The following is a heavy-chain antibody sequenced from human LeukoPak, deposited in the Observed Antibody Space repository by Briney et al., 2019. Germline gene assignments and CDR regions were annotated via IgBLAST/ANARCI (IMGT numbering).Heavy chain of an antibody. D-gene: IGHD6-13*01. Sequence: SETLSLTCAVHGGSFSFYYWSWIRQPPGRGLEWIGEINHRGSTNYNPALKNRVTIPVDKSKNQFSLKLSSVTAEDTAVYYCARADGRVAAAALYYFDYWGQGNLVTVSS. CDR2: INHRGST. V-gene: IGHV4-34*01. J-gene: IGHJ4*02. CDR3: ARADGRVAAAALYYFDY. CDR1: GGSFSFYY.